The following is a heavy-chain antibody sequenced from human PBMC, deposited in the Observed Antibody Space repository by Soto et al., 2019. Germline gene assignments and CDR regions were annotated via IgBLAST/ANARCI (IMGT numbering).Heavy chain of an antibody. V-gene: IGHV3-33*01. CDR1: GFTFSSYG. J-gene: IGHJ4*02. CDR3: ARGVVGATTRGYFDY. D-gene: IGHD1-26*01. Sequence: QVQLVESGGGVVQPGRSLRLSCAASGFTFSSYGMHWVRQAPGKGLEWVAVIWYDGSNKYYADSVKGRFTISRDNSKNTLHLQMNSLRAEDTAVYYCARGVVGATTRGYFDYWGQGTLVTVSS. CDR2: IWYDGSNK.